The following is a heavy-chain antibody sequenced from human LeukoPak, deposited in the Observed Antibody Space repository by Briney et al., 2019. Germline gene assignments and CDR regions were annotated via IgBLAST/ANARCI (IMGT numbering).Heavy chain of an antibody. D-gene: IGHD2-2*01. CDR3: TRGSEVVPAADNWFDP. Sequence: GGSLRLSCAASGFTFSSYEMNWVRQAPGKGQEWVSSISTSSIYIYYADSVKGRFTISRDNAKNSLFLQMNSLRAEDTAVYYCTRGSEVVPAADNWFDPWGQGTLVTVSS. CDR2: ISTSSIYI. CDR1: GFTFSSYE. V-gene: IGHV3-21*01. J-gene: IGHJ5*02.